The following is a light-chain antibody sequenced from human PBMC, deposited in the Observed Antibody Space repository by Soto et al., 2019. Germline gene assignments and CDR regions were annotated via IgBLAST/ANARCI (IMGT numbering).Light chain of an antibody. CDR1: RSNIGAGYD. CDR2: GNN. CDR3: QSYDTSLSAVV. J-gene: IGLJ3*02. V-gene: IGLV1-40*01. Sequence: QSVLTQPPSVSGAPGQRVTISCTGSRSNIGAGYDVPWYQQLTGTAPKLLIYGNNNRPSGVPDRFSGSKSGTSASLAITGLQAEDEADYYCQSYDTSLSAVVFGGGTKLTVL.